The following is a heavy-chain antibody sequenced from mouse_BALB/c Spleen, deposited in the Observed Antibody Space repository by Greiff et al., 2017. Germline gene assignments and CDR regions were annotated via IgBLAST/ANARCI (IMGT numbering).Heavy chain of an antibody. CDR2: IWAGGST. CDR3: ARVDYDGYYYAMDY. V-gene: IGHV2-9*02. CDR1: GFSLTSYG. J-gene: IGHJ4*01. D-gene: IGHD2-4*01. Sequence: QVQLQQSGPGLVAPSQSLSITCTVSGFSLTSYGVHWVRQPPGKGLEWLGVIWAGGSTNYNSALMSRLSISKDNSKSQVFLKMNSLQTDDTAMYYCARVDYDGYYYAMDYWGQGTSVTVSS.